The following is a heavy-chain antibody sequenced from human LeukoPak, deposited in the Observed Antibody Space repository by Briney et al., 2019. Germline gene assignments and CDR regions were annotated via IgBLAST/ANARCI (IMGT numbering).Heavy chain of an antibody. CDR2: ISWDGGST. J-gene: IGHJ4*02. V-gene: IGHV3-43D*03. Sequence: PGGSLRLSCAASGFTFDDYAMHWVRQAPGKGLEWVSLISWDGGSTYYADSVKGRFTISRDNSRTSLYLQMNSLRPDDTALYYCAKDYSIGYFDLPDYWGQGTLVTVSS. CDR3: AKDYSIGYFDLPDY. CDR1: GFTFDDYA. D-gene: IGHD3-22*01.